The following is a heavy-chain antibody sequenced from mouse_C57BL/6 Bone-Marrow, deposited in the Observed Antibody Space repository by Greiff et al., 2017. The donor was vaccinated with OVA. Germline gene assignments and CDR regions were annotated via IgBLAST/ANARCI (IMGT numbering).Heavy chain of an antibody. J-gene: IGHJ3*01. V-gene: IGHV14-1*01. CDR3: MGPSYCLCEVSFAY. CDR1: GFNITDYY. Sequence: EVQVEQSGAELVRPGASVKLSCTASGFNITDYYMHWVKQSPEQGLEWIGRIDPEDGDTEYAPKFQGKATMTADTSSNTAYLELSSLTSDDSAVYSAMGPSYCLCEVSFAYWGQGTLVTVSA. D-gene: IGHD2-1*01. CDR2: IDPEDGDT.